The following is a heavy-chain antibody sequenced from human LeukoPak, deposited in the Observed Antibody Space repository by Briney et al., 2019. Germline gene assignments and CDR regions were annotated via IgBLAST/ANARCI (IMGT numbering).Heavy chain of an antibody. CDR2: IYSCGST. J-gene: IGHJ4*02. CDR3: ARFRTWGDKAFDY. Sequence: GGSLRLSCAASGFTVSSNYMSWVRQAPGKGLEWVSVIYSCGSTYYADSVKGRFTISRDSAKNSLYLQMNSLRAEDTAVYYCARFRTWGDKAFDYWGQGTLVTVSS. D-gene: IGHD2-21*02. V-gene: IGHV3-66*03. CDR1: GFTVSSNY.